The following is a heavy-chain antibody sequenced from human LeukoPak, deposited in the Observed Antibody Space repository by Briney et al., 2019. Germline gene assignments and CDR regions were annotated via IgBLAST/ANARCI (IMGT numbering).Heavy chain of an antibody. CDR1: GFTFSSCW. CDR2: IKADGSEK. CDR3: ARDVAEGRFDP. Sequence: GGSLRLSCAASGFTFSSCWMSWVRQAPGKGLEWVASIKADGSEKYYVDSVKGRFTISRDNAKRSLYLQMNSLRPEDTAVYYCARDVAEGRFDPWGQGTLVTVSS. J-gene: IGHJ5*02. V-gene: IGHV3-7*01.